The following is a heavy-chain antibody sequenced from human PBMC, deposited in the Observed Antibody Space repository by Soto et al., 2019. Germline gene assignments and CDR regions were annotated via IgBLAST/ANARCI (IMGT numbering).Heavy chain of an antibody. J-gene: IGHJ4*02. Sequence: ASVKVSCKASGYTFTSYAMHWVRQAPGQRLEWMGWIDAGNGNTKYSQKFQGRVTITRDTSASTAYMEMSSLRSEDTAVYYCARSIVVVTALDYWGQGTLVTVSS. CDR2: IDAGNGNT. CDR3: ARSIVVVTALDY. V-gene: IGHV1-3*01. CDR1: GYTFTSYA. D-gene: IGHD2-21*02.